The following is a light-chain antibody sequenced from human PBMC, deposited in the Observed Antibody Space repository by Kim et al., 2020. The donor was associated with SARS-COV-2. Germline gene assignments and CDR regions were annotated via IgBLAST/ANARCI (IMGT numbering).Light chain of an antibody. CDR1: ESILTY. CDR3: QQRSNPLT. Sequence: EVVLTQSPGSLSLSPGESATLSCRASESILTYLAWYQQKPGQAPRLLIYDASNRATGIPARFSGSGSGTDFTLTTSSLEPEDFAVYYCQQRSNPLTFGQGTRLEIK. CDR2: DAS. J-gene: IGKJ5*01. V-gene: IGKV3-11*01.